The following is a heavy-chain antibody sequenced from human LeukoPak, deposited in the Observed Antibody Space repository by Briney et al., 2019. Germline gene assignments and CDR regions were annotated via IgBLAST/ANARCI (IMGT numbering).Heavy chain of an antibody. CDR3: ARSSGSYRPMGY. CDR2: IDSTDTI. V-gene: IGHV3-48*03. Sequence: PGGSLRLSCAASGFTFSSYEMNWVRRAPGKGLQWISHIDSTDTIHYADSVKGRFTISRDNAKNSLYLQMNSLRAEDTAVYYCARSSGSYRPMGYWGQGTLVTVSS. D-gene: IGHD3-22*01. CDR1: GFTFSSYE. J-gene: IGHJ4*02.